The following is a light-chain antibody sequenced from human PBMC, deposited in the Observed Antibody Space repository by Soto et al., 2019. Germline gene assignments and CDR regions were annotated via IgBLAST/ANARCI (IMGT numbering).Light chain of an antibody. V-gene: IGKV1-39*01. CDR1: QSISSY. CDR2: AAS. CDR3: QQSYSTPLT. J-gene: IGKJ4*01. Sequence: DIQMAQSPSSLSACVGDRLTITCRASQSISSYLNWYQQKPGKAPKLLIYAASSLQSGVPSRFSGSGSGTDFTLTISSLQPEDFATYYCQQSYSTPLTFGGGTKVDIK.